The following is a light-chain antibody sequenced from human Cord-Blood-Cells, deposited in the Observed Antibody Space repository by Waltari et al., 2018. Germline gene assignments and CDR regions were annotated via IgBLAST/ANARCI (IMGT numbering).Light chain of an antibody. CDR2: WAS. Sequence: DIVMTQSPDSLAVSLGERATINCKSSQSVLYSSNNKNYLAWYQQKPGQPPKLLIYWASTRESGVPDRFSGRGCGTDFTLTISSLQAEDVAVYYCQQYYSTPPTFGQGTKVEIK. V-gene: IGKV4-1*01. CDR1: QSVLYSSNNKNY. CDR3: QQYYSTPPT. J-gene: IGKJ1*01.